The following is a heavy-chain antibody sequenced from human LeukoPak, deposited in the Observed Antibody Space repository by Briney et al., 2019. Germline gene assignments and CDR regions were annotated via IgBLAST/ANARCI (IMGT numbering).Heavy chain of an antibody. CDR1: GGSISSYY. D-gene: IGHD3-10*01. V-gene: IGHV4-59*01. J-gene: IGHJ5*02. CDR2: IYYSGST. CDR3: ASSTMVRGSSFWFDP. Sequence: SETLSLTCTVSGGSISSYYWSWIRQPPGKGLERIGYIYYSGSTNYNPSLKSRVTISVDTSKNQFSLKLSSVTAADTAVYYCASSTMVRGSSFWFDPWGQGTLVTVSS.